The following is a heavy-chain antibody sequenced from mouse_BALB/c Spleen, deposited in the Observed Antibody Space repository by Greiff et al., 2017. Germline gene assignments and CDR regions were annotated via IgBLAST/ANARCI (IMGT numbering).Heavy chain of an antibody. Sequence: QVQLQQSGAELVRPGVSVKISCKGSGYTFTDYAMHWVKQSHAKSLEWIGVISTYYGDASYNQKFKGKATMTVDKSSSTAYMELARLTSEDSAIYYCASRYYGSSYVFDYWGQGTTLTVSS. CDR1: GYTFTDYA. CDR3: ASRYYGSSYVFDY. J-gene: IGHJ2*01. V-gene: IGHV1S137*01. D-gene: IGHD1-1*01. CDR2: ISTYYGDA.